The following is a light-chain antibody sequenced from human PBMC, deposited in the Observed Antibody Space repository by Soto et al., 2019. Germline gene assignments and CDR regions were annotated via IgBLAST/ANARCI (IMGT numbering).Light chain of an antibody. Sequence: EIVLTQSPGTLSLSPGERATLSCRASQSVSSSHLAWYQQKPGQAPRLLIYGASTRATDIPARFSGSGSGTDFTLTISSLQSEDFAVYYCQQYGSSPTWTFGQGTKVDI. CDR1: QSVSSSH. J-gene: IGKJ1*01. CDR3: QQYGSSPTWT. V-gene: IGKV3-20*01. CDR2: GAS.